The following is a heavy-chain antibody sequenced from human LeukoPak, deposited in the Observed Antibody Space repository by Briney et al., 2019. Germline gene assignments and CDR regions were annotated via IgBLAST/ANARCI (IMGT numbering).Heavy chain of an antibody. V-gene: IGHV3-23*01. CDR2: ISGSGGSI. J-gene: IGHJ4*02. CDR1: GFTFSSYA. CDR3: AREVPSFDY. D-gene: IGHD1-26*01. Sequence: PGGSLRLSCAVSGFTFSSYAMSWVRQAPGKGLEWVSVISGSGGSIKYADSVKGRFTISRDNSKKTLQLQVNNLRAEDTALYFCAREVPSFDYWGQGTLVTVSS.